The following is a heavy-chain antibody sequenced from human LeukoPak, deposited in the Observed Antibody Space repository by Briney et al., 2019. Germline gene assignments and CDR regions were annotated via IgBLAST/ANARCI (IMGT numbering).Heavy chain of an antibody. Sequence: GGSLRLSCAASGFTFSSYGMHWVRQAPGKGLEWVAFIRYDGSNEYYGDSVKGRFTISRDNSKNTLYLQMNSLRAEDTAVYYCAIVNYYYYYMDVWGKGTTVTVSS. CDR3: AIVNYYYYYMDV. CDR2: IRYDGSNE. J-gene: IGHJ6*03. V-gene: IGHV3-30*02. CDR1: GFTFSSYG.